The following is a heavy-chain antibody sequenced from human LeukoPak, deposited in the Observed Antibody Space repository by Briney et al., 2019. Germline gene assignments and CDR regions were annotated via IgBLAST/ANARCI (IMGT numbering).Heavy chain of an antibody. Sequence: PGGSLRLSCVGSGFTFGSYVMSWVRQAPGKGLEWVSLISGSGGVTYYADSLKGRFTISRHNSQNTLYLQMNGLRAEDTATYYCAKEWDGSGTRLGWFDPWGQGTLVTVSS. CDR2: ISGSGGVT. J-gene: IGHJ5*02. D-gene: IGHD3-10*01. CDR1: GFTFGSYV. V-gene: IGHV3-23*01. CDR3: AKEWDGSGTRLGWFDP.